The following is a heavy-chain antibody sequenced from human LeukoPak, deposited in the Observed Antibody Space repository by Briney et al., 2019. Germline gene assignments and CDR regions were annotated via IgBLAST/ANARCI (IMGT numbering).Heavy chain of an antibody. D-gene: IGHD3-10*01. V-gene: IGHV4-34*01. CDR1: GGSFSGYY. CDR2: INHSGST. J-gene: IGHJ4*02. Sequence: SETLSLTCAVYGGSFSGYYWSWIRQPPGKGLEWIGEINHSGSTNYNPSLKSRVTTSVDTSKNQFSLKLSSVTAADTAVYYCAEGFGELKNYFDYWGQGTLVTVSS. CDR3: AEGFGELKNYFDY.